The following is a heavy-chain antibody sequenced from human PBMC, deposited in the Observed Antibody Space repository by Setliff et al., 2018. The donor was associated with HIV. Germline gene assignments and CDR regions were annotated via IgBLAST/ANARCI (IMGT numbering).Heavy chain of an antibody. CDR3: AREAEQGERSSSWYFDY. Sequence: ASVKVSCKASGVTFRRFAFSWVRRAPGQGLEWMGMISPSGASTKYAQRLQGRVTLTRDTSSSTVYVELSSLRSDDTAVYYCAREAEQGERSSSWYFDYWGQGTLVTVSS. CDR2: ISPSGAST. CDR1: GVTFRRFA. J-gene: IGHJ4*02. D-gene: IGHD6-6*01. V-gene: IGHV1-46*01.